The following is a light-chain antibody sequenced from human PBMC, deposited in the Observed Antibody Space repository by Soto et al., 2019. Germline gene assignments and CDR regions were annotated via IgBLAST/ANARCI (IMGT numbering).Light chain of an antibody. CDR2: DAS. CDR3: QQYCSSPPLT. V-gene: IGKV3-20*01. J-gene: IGKJ4*01. CDR1: QNVSTSY. Sequence: EIVLTQSPGTLSLSPGERATLSCRASQNVSTSYLAWYQQKPGQAPRLLIYDASSRATGIPDRFSGSGSGTDFTLTISRLEPEDFAVYYCQQYCSSPPLTFGGGTKVEIK.